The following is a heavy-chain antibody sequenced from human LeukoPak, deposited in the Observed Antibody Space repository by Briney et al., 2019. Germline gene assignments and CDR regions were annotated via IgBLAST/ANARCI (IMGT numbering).Heavy chain of an antibody. CDR1: GFTFSKFG. CDR3: AKDWSLGYGCLDY. D-gene: IGHD5-12*01. J-gene: IGHJ4*02. Sequence: GGSLRLSCAASGFTFSKFGMHWVRQTPGKGLEWVALVWNDGSKNYYADSVKGRFTISRDNSKDTLYLLLNSLRAEDTAVYYCAKDWSLGYGCLDYWGRGTLVTVSS. CDR2: VWNDGSKN. V-gene: IGHV3-33*06.